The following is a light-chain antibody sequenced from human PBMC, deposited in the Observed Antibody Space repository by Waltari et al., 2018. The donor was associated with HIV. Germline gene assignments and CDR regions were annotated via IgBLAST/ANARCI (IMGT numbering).Light chain of an antibody. J-gene: IGKJ1*01. CDR3: QQYNTYLWT. V-gene: IGKV1-5*03. Sequence: DIQMTQSPSTLSASIGDTVTLTCRASQDISRWLALYQQKPGEFPKLLVYKASLLGSGVPSRFSGSGSGTEFTLTINSLQPSDFATYYCQQYNTYLWTFGQGTKVEI. CDR2: KAS. CDR1: QDISRW.